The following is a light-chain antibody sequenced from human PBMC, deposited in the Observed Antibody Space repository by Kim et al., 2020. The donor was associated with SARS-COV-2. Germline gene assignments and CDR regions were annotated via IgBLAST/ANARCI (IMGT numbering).Light chain of an antibody. CDR3: QSYDSSLSWV. CDR1: SSNIGANYD. V-gene: IGLV1-40*01. J-gene: IGLJ3*02. CDR2: GNG. Sequence: GQRVTISCTGTSSNIGANYDVNWYQHLPGTAPKLLIYGNGNRPSGVPDRFSGSKSGTSASLAITGLQAEDEADYYCQSYDSSLSWVFGGGTQLTVL.